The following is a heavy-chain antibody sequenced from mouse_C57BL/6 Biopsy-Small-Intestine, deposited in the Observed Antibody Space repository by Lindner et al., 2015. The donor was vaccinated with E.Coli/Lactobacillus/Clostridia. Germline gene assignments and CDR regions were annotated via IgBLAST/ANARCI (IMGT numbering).Heavy chain of an antibody. CDR1: GYTFTDNY. CDR2: IYPGSGNT. D-gene: IGHD4-1*01. Sequence: VQLQESGPELERPGASVKISCKASGYTFTDNYINWVKQRPGQGLEWIGWIYPGSGNTKYNEKFKDKTTLTVDKSSSTAYMQLNSLTSEDSAVYFCTRRRGNWDEEYFDYWGQGTTLTVSS. J-gene: IGHJ2*01. CDR3: TRRRGNWDEEYFDY. V-gene: IGHV1-84*01.